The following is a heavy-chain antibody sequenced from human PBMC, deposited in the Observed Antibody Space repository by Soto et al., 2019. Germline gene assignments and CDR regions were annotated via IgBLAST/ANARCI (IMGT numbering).Heavy chain of an antibody. J-gene: IGHJ6*03. CDR3: TTDHSGSYYYYYYYMDV. Sequence: GGSLRLSCAASGFTFSNAWMSWVRQAPGKGLEWVGRIKSKTDGGTTDYAAPVKGRFTISRDDSKNTLYLQMNSLKTEDTAVYYCTTDHSGSYYYYYYYMDVWGKGTTVTVSS. CDR1: GFTFSNAW. CDR2: IKSKTDGGTT. D-gene: IGHD1-26*01. V-gene: IGHV3-15*01.